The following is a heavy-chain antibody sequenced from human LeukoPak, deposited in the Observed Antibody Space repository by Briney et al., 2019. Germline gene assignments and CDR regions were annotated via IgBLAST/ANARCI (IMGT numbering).Heavy chain of an antibody. CDR2: IYSGGST. CDR3: ARSNGSGNYHPFDD. D-gene: IGHD3-10*01. Sequence: GGSLRLSCAASGFSVTNKYMSWVRQAPGKGLEWVSVIYSGGSTHYADPVKGRFTISRHNSKNTLYLQMNSLRADDTAVYYCARSNGSGNYHPFDDWGQGTLVTVSS. J-gene: IGHJ4*02. CDR1: GFSVTNKY. V-gene: IGHV3-53*04.